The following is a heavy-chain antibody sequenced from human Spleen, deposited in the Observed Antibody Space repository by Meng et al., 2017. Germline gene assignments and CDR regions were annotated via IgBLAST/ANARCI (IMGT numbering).Heavy chain of an antibody. CDR1: GGSISSGTNY. D-gene: IGHD3-22*01. J-gene: IGHJ6*02. V-gene: IGHV4-61*02. CDR2: IYTSGST. CDR3: ARGVGYYDSSGYYTKGLYYYYGMDV. Sequence: SETLSLTCIVSGGSISSGTNYWSWIRQPAGKGLEWIGRIYTSGSTTYNPSLKSRVTISIDTSKNQFSLKLSSVTAADTAVYYCARGVGYYDSSGYYTKGLYYYYGMDVWGQGTTVTVSS.